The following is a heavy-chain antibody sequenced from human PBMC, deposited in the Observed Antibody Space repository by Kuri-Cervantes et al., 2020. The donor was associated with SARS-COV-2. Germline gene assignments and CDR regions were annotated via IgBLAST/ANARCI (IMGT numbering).Heavy chain of an antibody. D-gene: IGHD4-17*01. CDR1: GGSINTYY. CDR2: IYSSGSS. V-gene: IGHV4-4*07. J-gene: IGHJ3*02. CDR3: ARGGGDYVYDAFDI. Sequence: SETLSLTCSVSGGSINTYYWSWIRQPAGKGLEWIGRIYSSGSSDYNPSLKSRVTMSVDTSKNQFSLKLSSVTAADTAVYYCARGGGDYVYDAFDIWGQGTMVTVSS.